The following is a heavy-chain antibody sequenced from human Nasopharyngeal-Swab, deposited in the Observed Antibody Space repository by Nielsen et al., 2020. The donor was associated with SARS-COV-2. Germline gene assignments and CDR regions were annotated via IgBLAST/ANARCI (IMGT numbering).Heavy chain of an antibody. D-gene: IGHD3-10*01. CDR1: GYSSTGYY. V-gene: IGHV1-2*02. CDR3: AREIYYGSGSYYVDDAFDI. Sequence: ASVKVSCKASGYSSTGYYLHWVRQAPGQGPEWVVSLTPNSGGTNYAQKFQGRVTLTLDTSINTAYMDLTSLRSDDTAVYYCAREIYYGSGSYYVDDAFDIWGQGTMVTVSS. J-gene: IGHJ3*02. CDR2: LTPNSGGT.